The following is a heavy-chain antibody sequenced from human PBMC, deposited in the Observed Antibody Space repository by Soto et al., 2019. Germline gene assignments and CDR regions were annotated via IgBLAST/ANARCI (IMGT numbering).Heavy chain of an antibody. J-gene: IGHJ4*02. V-gene: IGHV3-23*01. D-gene: IGHD1-1*01. CDR1: GFIFSNYP. CDR2: VSDNGGGA. CDR3: ATRFFDVTTRTFDY. Sequence: LRLSCAASGFIFSNYPMSWVRQAPGKGLEWVSTVSDNGGGAYYPDSVRGRFTASRDNSKNTLYLQMDSLRAEDTALYYCATRFFDVTTRTFDYWGQGALVTVSS.